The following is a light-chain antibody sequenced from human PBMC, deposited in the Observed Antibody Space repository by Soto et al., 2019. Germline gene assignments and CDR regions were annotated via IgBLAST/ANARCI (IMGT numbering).Light chain of an antibody. J-gene: IGKJ2*01. CDR1: QNISTW. CDR3: QQYKTLYT. CDR2: KAS. Sequence: DIQMTQSPSTLSASVGDKVTITCRASQNISTWLAWYQQKPGKAPRLLIYKASSLESGVPSRFRGSGSGTDCTLIISSLQPDDVASYHCQQYKTLYTFGQVTKLAVK. V-gene: IGKV1-5*03.